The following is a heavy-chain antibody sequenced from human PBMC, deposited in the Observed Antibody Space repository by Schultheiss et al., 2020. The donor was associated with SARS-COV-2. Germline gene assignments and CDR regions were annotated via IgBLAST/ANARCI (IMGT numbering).Heavy chain of an antibody. CDR1: GYTLTELS. D-gene: IGHD3-3*01. V-gene: IGHV1-24*01. Sequence: ASVKVSCKVSGYTLTELSMHWVRQAPGKGLEWMGGFDPEDGETIYAQKFQGRVTMTEDTSTDTAYMELSSLRSEDTAVYYCATSGLYDFWSGSDHWGQGTLVTVSS. CDR2: FDPEDGET. CDR3: ATSGLYDFWSGSDH. J-gene: IGHJ5*02.